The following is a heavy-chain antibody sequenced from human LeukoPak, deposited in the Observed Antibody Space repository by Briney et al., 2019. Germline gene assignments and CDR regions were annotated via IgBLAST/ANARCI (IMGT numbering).Heavy chain of an antibody. CDR3: ARIRESLGLGAFDI. Sequence: GGSLRLSCAASGFTFSSYGMTWVRQAPGKGLEWVSSISGGGGSTDYADSVKGRFTISRDNAKNTLYLQMNSLRAEDSALYYCARIRESLGLGAFDIWGQGTMVTVSS. CDR2: ISGGGGST. CDR1: GFTFSSYG. J-gene: IGHJ3*02. V-gene: IGHV3-23*01. D-gene: IGHD2/OR15-2a*01.